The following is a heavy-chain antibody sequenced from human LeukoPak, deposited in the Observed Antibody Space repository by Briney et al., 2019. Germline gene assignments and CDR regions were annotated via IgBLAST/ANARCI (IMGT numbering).Heavy chain of an antibody. Sequence: GGSLRLSCAASGFTFSSYSMNWVRQAPGKGLEWVSSISSSSSYIYYADSVKGRFTISRDNAKNSLYLQMDSLRAEDTAVYYCARDRLLPYGSGSYEGYDAFDIWGQGTMVTVSS. V-gene: IGHV3-21*01. CDR3: ARDRLLPYGSGSYEGYDAFDI. CDR1: GFTFSSYS. CDR2: ISSSSSYI. D-gene: IGHD3-10*01. J-gene: IGHJ3*02.